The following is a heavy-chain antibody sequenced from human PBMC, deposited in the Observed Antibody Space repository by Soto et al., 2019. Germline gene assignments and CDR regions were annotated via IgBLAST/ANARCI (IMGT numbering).Heavy chain of an antibody. D-gene: IGHD6-19*01. CDR2: IYPGDSDT. Sequence: EVQLVQSGAEVKKPGESLKISCKGSGYTFTTYWIGWVRQMPGKGLECMGIIYPGDSDTRYSPSFQGQVTISADKSISTAYLQWSSLKAPDTAMYYCARLAVGGKTYDAFDIWGQGTVVTVSS. CDR3: ARLAVGGKTYDAFDI. V-gene: IGHV5-51*01. CDR1: GYTFTTYW. J-gene: IGHJ3*02.